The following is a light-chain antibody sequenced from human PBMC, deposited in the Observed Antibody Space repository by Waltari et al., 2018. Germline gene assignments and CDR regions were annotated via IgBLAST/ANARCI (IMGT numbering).Light chain of an antibody. CDR3: QQYDISPLT. J-gene: IGKJ4*01. CDR2: GAS. V-gene: IGKV3-20*01. Sequence: IVFTQSPGTLSLSPGARATLSCRASQTVRTTYLAWYQQKPGQAPTLVIYGASSRAAGIPDRFSGSGSGTDFSLTISSLEPEDFAVYYCQQYDISPLTFGGGTKVEIK. CDR1: QTVRTTY.